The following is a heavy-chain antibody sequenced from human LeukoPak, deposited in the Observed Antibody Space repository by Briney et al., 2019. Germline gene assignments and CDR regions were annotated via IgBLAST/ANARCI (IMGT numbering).Heavy chain of an antibody. J-gene: IGHJ3*02. CDR2: ISSSSSTI. V-gene: IGHV3-48*04. CDR1: GFTFSSYS. CDR3: ARVGFVEWELGAFDI. D-gene: IGHD1-26*01. Sequence: PGGSLRLSCAASGFTFSSYSMNWVRQAPGKGLEWVSYISSSSSTIYYADSVKGRFTISRDNAKNSLYLQMNSLRAEDTAVYYCARVGFVEWELGAFDIWGQGTMVTVSS.